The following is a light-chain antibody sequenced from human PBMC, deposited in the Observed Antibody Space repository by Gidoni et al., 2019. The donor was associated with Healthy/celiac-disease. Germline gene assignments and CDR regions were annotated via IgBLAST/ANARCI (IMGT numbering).Light chain of an antibody. Sequence: EIVLTHSPATLSVSPGERATLSCRASQRVSSNLAWYQQKPGQAPRLLIYGASSRATGIPARFSGSGSGTEFTLTISRLQSEDFAVYYCQQYNNWRWTFGQGTKVEIK. CDR3: QQYNNWRWT. CDR2: GAS. V-gene: IGKV3-15*01. J-gene: IGKJ1*01. CDR1: QRVSSN.